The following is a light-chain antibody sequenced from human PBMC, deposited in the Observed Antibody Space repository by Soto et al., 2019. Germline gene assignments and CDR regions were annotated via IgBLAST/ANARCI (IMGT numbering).Light chain of an antibody. CDR3: QQGNNFPLT. Sequence: AIRMTQSPSSLSASTGDRVTITCRASQGISSYLAWYQQKPGKAPKLLIYAASTLQSVVPSRFSGSGSGTDFTLTISCLQSEDFASYFCQQGNNFPLTFGGGTKVEIK. CDR1: QGISSY. J-gene: IGKJ4*01. CDR2: AAS. V-gene: IGKV1-8*01.